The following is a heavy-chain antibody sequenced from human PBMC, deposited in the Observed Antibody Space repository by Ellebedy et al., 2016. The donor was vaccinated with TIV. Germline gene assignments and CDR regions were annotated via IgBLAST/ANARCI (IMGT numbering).Heavy chain of an antibody. CDR2: ISYDGSNK. Sequence: PGGSLRLSCAASGFTFSSYAMHWVRQAPGKGLEWVAAISYDGSNKYYADSVKGRFTISRDNSKNTLYLQMNSLRAEDTAVYYCAKEWATGVSATTDYWGQGTLVTVSS. CDR3: AKEWATGVSATTDY. V-gene: IGHV3-30-3*01. CDR1: GFTFSSYA. J-gene: IGHJ4*02. D-gene: IGHD1-26*01.